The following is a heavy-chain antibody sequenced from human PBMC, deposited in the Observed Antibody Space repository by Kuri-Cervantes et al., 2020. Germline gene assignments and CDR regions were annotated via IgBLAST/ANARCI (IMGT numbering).Heavy chain of an antibody. V-gene: IGHV3-23*01. J-gene: IGHJ2*01. D-gene: IGHD3-16*02. CDR1: GFTFSSYA. Sequence: GGSLRLSCAASGFTFSSYAMTWVRQAPGKGLEWVSTISGGGDYTYHADSVKGRFTISRDNSKNTLYLQMNSLRAEDTAVYYCARTIMITFGGVIVIRKSVTGTGGYFDLWGRGTLVTVSS. CDR3: ARTIMITFGGVIVIRKSVTGTGGYFDL. CDR2: ISGGGDYT.